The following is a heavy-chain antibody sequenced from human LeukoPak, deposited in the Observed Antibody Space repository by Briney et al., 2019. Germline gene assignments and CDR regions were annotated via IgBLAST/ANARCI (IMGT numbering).Heavy chain of an antibody. J-gene: IGHJ4*02. Sequence: GGSLRLSWAASGFTFSSYEMNWVRQAPGKGLEWVSYISSSGSTIYYADSVKGRFTISRDNAKNSLYLQMNSLRAEDTAVYYCARGQYSGYYYFDYWGQGTLVTVSS. D-gene: IGHD3-22*01. CDR2: ISSSGSTI. V-gene: IGHV3-48*03. CDR1: GFTFSSYE. CDR3: ARGQYSGYYYFDY.